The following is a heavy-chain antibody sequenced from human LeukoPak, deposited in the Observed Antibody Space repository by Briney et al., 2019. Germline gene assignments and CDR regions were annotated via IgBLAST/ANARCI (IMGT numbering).Heavy chain of an antibody. Sequence: PGGSLRLSCAASGFTFSTYGMSWVRQAPGKGLEWVSAISGSGGSTYYADSVKGQFTISRDNSKNTLYLQMNSLKAEDTAVYYCAKDGGAYYDILTGYYPRLYYMDVWGKGTTVTISS. CDR1: GFTFSTYG. J-gene: IGHJ6*03. CDR3: AKDGGAYYDILTGYYPRLYYMDV. CDR2: ISGSGGST. D-gene: IGHD3-9*01. V-gene: IGHV3-23*01.